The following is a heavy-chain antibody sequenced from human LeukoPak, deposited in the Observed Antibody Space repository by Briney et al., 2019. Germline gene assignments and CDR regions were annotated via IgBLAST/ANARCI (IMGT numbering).Heavy chain of an antibody. CDR3: ARRPIRIAVAGTFDY. Sequence: PGGSLRLSCAASGFTFSSYSMNWVRQAPGKGLEWVSSISSSSSYIYYADSVKGRFTISRDNAKNSLYLQMNSLGAEDTAVYYCARRPIRIAVAGTFDYWGQGTLVTVSS. CDR1: GFTFSSYS. CDR2: ISSSSSYI. V-gene: IGHV3-21*01. J-gene: IGHJ4*02. D-gene: IGHD6-19*01.